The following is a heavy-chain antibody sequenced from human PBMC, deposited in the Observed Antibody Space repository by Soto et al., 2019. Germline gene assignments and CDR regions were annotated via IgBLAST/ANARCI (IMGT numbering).Heavy chain of an antibody. J-gene: IGHJ4*02. CDR2: IDPSDSYI. CDR1: GYTFSGHW. CDR3: ARHGAAIWLGY. V-gene: IGHV5-10-1*01. Sequence: GESLKISCKTSGYTFSGHWISWVRQVPGKGLQWMGNIDPSDSYINYNPAFRGHVTFSVDKPSSTAYLHWRSLGPSDTAIYYCARHGAAIWLGYWGQGTLVTVSS. D-gene: IGHD6-19*01.